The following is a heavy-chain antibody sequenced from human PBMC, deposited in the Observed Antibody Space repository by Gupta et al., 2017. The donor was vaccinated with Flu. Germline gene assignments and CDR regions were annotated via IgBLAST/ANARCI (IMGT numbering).Heavy chain of an antibody. CDR2: IYSGGRT. CDR1: GLTVSTNY. CDR3: ARDHSHLNYDYGMDV. D-gene: IGHD4-11*01. V-gene: IGHV3-53*04. J-gene: IGHJ6*02. Sequence: EVQLVLSGGGLVQPGGSVRPSCAVSGLTVSTNYMSWVRQAPGKGLEWVSVIYSGGRTYHADSVQGRFTISRHNSENTVYLQMNFLRAEDTAIYYYARDHSHLNYDYGMDVWGQGTTVTVSS.